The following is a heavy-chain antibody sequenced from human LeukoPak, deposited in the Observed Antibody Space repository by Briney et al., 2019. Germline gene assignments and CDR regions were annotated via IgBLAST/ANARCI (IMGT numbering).Heavy chain of an antibody. CDR3: ARDISKVGATHVDY. CDR2: INPNSGGT. V-gene: IGHV1-2*02. D-gene: IGHD1-26*01. CDR1: GYTFTGYY. Sequence: ASVKVSCKASGYTFTGYYMHWVRQAPGQGLEWMGWINPNSGGTNYAQKFQGRVTMTRDTSISTAYMELSRLRSDDTAVYYCARDISKVGATHVDYWGQGTLVTVSS. J-gene: IGHJ4*02.